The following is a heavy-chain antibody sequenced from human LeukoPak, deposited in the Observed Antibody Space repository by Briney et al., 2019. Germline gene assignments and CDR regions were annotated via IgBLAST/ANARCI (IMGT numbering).Heavy chain of an antibody. V-gene: IGHV4-61*05. CDR1: GGSISSSSYY. D-gene: IGHD3-10*01. CDR3: ARRGPSNWFDP. CDR2: IYYSGST. J-gene: IGHJ5*02. Sequence: SETLSLTCTVSGGSISSSSYYWGWIRQPPGKGLEWIGYIYYSGSTNYNPSLKSRVTISVDTSKNQFSLKLSSVTAADTAVYYCARRGPSNWFDPWGQGTLVTVSS.